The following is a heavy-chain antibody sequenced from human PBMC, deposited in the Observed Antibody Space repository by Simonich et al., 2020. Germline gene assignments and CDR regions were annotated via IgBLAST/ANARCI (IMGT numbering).Heavy chain of an antibody. CDR1: GGSISSSSYY. V-gene: IGHV4-39*01. D-gene: IGHD6-13*01. CDR2: IYYSGST. CDR3: ARHAGFAFDI. Sequence: QLQLQESGPGLVKPSETLSLTCTVSGGSISSSSYYWGWIRQPPGKGLEWIGSIYYSGSTSYDPSLKRRVTISVDTSKNQFSLKLSSVTAADAAVYYCARHAGFAFDIWGQGTMVTVSS. J-gene: IGHJ3*02.